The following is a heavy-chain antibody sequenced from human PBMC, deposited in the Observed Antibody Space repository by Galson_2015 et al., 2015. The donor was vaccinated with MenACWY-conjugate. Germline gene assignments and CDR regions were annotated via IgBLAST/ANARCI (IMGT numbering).Heavy chain of an antibody. CDR1: GFTFSSYT. V-gene: IGHV3-21*06. CDR2: ISMSSSYI. Sequence: SLRLSCAASGFTFSSYTINWVRQAPGKGLEWVSSISMSSSYIYYADSVKGRFTISRDNAKNSLYLQMNSLRAEDTAVYYCARPLSRSSWYGSGMVVWGQGTTVTVSS. J-gene: IGHJ6*02. CDR3: ARPLSRSSWYGSGMVV. D-gene: IGHD6-13*01.